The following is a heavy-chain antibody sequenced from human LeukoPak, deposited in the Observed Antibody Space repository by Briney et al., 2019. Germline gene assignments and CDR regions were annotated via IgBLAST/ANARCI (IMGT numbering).Heavy chain of an antibody. CDR1: GFTLADYA. CDR2: KCRISGSL. Sequence: SLRLSCAASGFTLADYAMHWVRHAPRKGLEWVSGKCRISGSLASADSVKGRLTIYRTSAKNSPYLQMSRRTAGAPALYYCAKDSYGDWGYYFDYWGQGTLVTVSS. CDR3: AKDSYGDWGYYFDY. J-gene: IGHJ4*02. D-gene: IGHD4-17*01. V-gene: IGHV3-9*01.